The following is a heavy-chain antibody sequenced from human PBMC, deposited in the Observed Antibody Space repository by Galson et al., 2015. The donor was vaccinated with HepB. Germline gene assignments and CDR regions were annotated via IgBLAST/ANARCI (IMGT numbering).Heavy chain of an antibody. CDR3: ARMRAYYYDSSGYPISYYFDY. V-gene: IGHV1-69*13. J-gene: IGHJ4*02. Sequence: SVKVSCKASGGTFSSYAISWVRQAPGQGLEWMGGIIPIFGTANYAQKFQGRVTITADESTSTAYMELSSLRSEDTAVYYCARMRAYYYDSSGYPISYYFDYWGQGTLVTVSS. CDR1: GGTFSSYA. CDR2: IIPIFGTA. D-gene: IGHD3-22*01.